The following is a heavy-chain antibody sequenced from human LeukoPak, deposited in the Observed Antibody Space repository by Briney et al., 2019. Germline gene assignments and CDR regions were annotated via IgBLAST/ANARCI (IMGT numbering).Heavy chain of an antibody. CDR3: ARVSWFPGTSYYYMDV. CDR1: GGSISSYY. Sequence: SETLSLTCTVSGGSISSYYWSWIRQPPGKGLEWIGYIHYSGTTNYNPSLKSRVTISVDTSKNQFSLKLSSVTAADAAVYYCARVSWFPGTSYYYMDVWGKGTTVTVSS. V-gene: IGHV4-59*01. J-gene: IGHJ6*03. CDR2: IHYSGTT. D-gene: IGHD1-1*01.